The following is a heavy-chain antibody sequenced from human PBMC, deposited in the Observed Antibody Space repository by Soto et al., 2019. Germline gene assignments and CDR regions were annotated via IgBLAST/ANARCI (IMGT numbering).Heavy chain of an antibody. CDR2: ISSSGSTI. J-gene: IGHJ5*02. CDR3: ARDIRTETLRGSSGWYGGWFDP. Sequence: GGSLRLSCAASGFTFSDYYMSWIRQAPGKGLEWVSYISSSGSTIYYADSVKGRFTISRDNAKNSLYLQMNSLRAEDTAVYYCARDIRTETLRGSSGWYGGWFDPWGQGTLVTVSS. CDR1: GFTFSDYY. D-gene: IGHD6-19*01. V-gene: IGHV3-11*01.